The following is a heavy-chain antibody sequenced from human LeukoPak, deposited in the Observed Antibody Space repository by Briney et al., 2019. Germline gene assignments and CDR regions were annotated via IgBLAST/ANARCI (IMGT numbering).Heavy chain of an antibody. CDR3: ARERGFNWNYDLRFDY. CDR2: ISYDGSNK. V-gene: IGHV3-30-3*01. J-gene: IGHJ4*02. CDR1: GFTFSSYA. D-gene: IGHD1-7*01. Sequence: GGSLRLSCAASGFTFSSYAMHWVRQAPGKGLEWVAVISYDGSNKYYTNSVKGRFTISRDNSKDTLYLQMNSLRAEDTAVYFCARERGFNWNYDLRFDYWGQGALVTVSS.